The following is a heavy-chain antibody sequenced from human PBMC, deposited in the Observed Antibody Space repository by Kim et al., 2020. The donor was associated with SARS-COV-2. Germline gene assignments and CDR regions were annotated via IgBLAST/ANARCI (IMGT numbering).Heavy chain of an antibody. CDR1: GFTFSYYS. CDR3: VRDHCRNTSPSDGGWLQCTLDY. V-gene: IGHV3-48*02. J-gene: IGHJ4*02. Sequence: GGSLRLSCAASGFTFSYYSMNWVRQAPGKGLEWVSYISTSSTTKDYADSVKGRFTISRDEARNSLYLQMNSLRDEDTAMYYCVRDHCRNTSPSDGGWLQCTLDYWGQGTLVTGSS. D-gene: IGHD2-2*01. CDR2: ISTSSTTK.